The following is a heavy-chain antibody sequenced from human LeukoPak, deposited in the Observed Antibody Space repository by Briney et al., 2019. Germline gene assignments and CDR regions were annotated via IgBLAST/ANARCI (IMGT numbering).Heavy chain of an antibody. Sequence: ASVKVSCKASGYTFTAYYMHWVRQAPGQGLEWMGWINPNSGDTRYAQRFQGRVTMTRDTSISTAYMELSRLRSDDTAVYYCTTSWIQVYYFVYWGQGTLVTVSS. CDR1: GYTFTAYY. CDR3: TTSWIQVYYFVY. J-gene: IGHJ4*02. V-gene: IGHV1-2*02. D-gene: IGHD5-18*01. CDR2: INPNSGDT.